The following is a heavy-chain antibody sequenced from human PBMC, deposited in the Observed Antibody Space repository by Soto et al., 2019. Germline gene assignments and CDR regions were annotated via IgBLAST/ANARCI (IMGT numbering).Heavy chain of an antibody. D-gene: IGHD5-18*01. CDR1: GFTFSDYC. V-gene: IGHV3-11*01. CDR3: AREIGYSYGPFDY. J-gene: IGHJ4*02. Sequence: QVQLVESGGGLVKPGGSLRLSCAASGFTFSDYCMSAIRQARGKGLERVSYIISSVSTIYYADSVKCRFTISRDNAKNSLYLQMNSLRDEDTDVYYCAREIGYSYGPFDYWGQGTLVTVSS. CDR2: IISSVSTI.